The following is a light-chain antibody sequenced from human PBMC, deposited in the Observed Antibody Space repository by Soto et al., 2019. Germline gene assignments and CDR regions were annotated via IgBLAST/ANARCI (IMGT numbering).Light chain of an antibody. CDR2: DAS. V-gene: IGKV1-5*01. CDR1: QTISSW. Sequence: DIQMTQSPSTLSASVGDRVTISCRASQTISSWLAWYQQKPGKAPKLLIYDASNWESGVPARFSGSGSGTEFTLTISSLQTDDFATYYCQQYNSYPWTFGQGTKVDIK. J-gene: IGKJ1*01. CDR3: QQYNSYPWT.